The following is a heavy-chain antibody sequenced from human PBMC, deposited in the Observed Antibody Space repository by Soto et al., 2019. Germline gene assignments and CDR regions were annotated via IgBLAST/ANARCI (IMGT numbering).Heavy chain of an antibody. J-gene: IGHJ3*02. V-gene: IGHV3-23*01. CDR3: AKDLLPTYYYDSSGPQGHAFDI. CDR2: ISGSGGST. Sequence: PGGSLRLSCAASGFTFSSYAMSWVRQAPGKGLEWVSAISGSGGSTYYADSVKGRFTISRDNSKNTLYLQMNSLRAEDTAVYYCAKDLLPTYYYDSSGPQGHAFDIWGQGTMVTVSS. D-gene: IGHD3-22*01. CDR1: GFTFSSYA.